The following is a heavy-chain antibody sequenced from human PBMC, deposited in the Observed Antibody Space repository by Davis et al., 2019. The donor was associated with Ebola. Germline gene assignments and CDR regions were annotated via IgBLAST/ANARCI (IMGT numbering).Heavy chain of an antibody. D-gene: IGHD6-6*01. CDR3: AKDRNWQLMVYYGMDV. V-gene: IGHV3-30-3*01. J-gene: IGHJ6*02. CDR1: GFTFSSYA. CDR2: ISYDGSNK. Sequence: GGSLRLSCAASGFTFSSYAMHRVRQAPGKGLEWVAVISYDGSNKYYADSVKGRFTISRDNSKNTLYLQMNSLRAEDTAVYYCAKDRNWQLMVYYGMDVWGQGTTVTVSS.